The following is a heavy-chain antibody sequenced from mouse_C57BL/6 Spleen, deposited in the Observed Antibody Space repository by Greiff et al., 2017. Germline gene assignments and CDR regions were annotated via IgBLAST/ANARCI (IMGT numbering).Heavy chain of an antibody. CDR3: AREGTTVVRYFDV. J-gene: IGHJ1*03. CDR2: IYPRSGNT. Sequence: QVQLQQSGAELARPGASVKLSCKASGYTFTSYGISWVKQRTGQGLEWIGEIYPRSGNTYYNEKFKGKATLTADKSSSTAYMELRSLTSEDSAVYFCAREGTTVVRYFDVWGTGTTVTVSS. CDR1: GYTFTSYG. V-gene: IGHV1-81*01. D-gene: IGHD1-1*01.